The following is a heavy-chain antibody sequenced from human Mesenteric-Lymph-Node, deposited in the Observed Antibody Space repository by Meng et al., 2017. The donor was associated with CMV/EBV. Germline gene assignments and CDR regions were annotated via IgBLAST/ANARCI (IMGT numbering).Heavy chain of an antibody. J-gene: IGHJ6*02. D-gene: IGHD3-3*01. Sequence: GESLKISCAASGFTFSSYAMHWVRQAPGKGLEWVAVISYDGSNKYYADSVKGRFTISRDNSKNTLYLQMNSLRAEDTAVYYCARDGLTIGGFYDFWSGTYYYYGMDVWGQGTTVTVSS. V-gene: IGHV3-30-3*01. CDR2: ISYDGSNK. CDR1: GFTFSSYA. CDR3: ARDGLTIGGFYDFWSGTYYYYGMDV.